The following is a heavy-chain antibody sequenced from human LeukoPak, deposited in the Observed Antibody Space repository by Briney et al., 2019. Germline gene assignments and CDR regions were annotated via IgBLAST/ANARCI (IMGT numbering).Heavy chain of an antibody. CDR1: GGSISSGGYY. V-gene: IGHV4-31*03. D-gene: IGHD2-15*01. CDR2: IYYSGST. J-gene: IGHJ1*01. Sequence: SQTLSLTCTVSGGSISSGGYYWSWIRQHPGKGLEWIGYIYYSGSTYYNPSLKSRVTISVDTSKNQFSLKLSSVTAADTAVYYCARDCSGGSCYGAEYFQHWGQGTLVTVSS. CDR3: ARDCSGGSCYGAEYFQH.